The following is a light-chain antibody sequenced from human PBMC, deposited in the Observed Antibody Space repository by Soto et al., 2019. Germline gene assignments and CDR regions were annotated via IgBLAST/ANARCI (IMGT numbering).Light chain of an antibody. CDR2: AAS. Sequence: DIQMTQSPSSVSASVGDRVTITCRSSEDISTWLAWYQQKPXKAHKLXXYAASSLQSGVPSRFSGSGSGTDFTLTISSLQPEDFATYYGQHADSFPIITFGQGTRLEIK. CDR3: QHADSFPIIT. J-gene: IGKJ5*01. V-gene: IGKV1-12*01. CDR1: EDISTW.